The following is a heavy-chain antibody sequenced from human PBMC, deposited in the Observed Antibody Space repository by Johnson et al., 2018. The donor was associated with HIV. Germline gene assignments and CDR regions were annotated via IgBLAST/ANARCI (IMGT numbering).Heavy chain of an antibody. CDR1: GFTFSSYT. Sequence: QVQLVESGGGVVQPGRSLRLSCVASGFTFSSYTMHWVRQAPGKGLEWVAVISYDGSNKYYADSVKGRFTISRDNSKNILYLQMSSLRAEDTAIYYCARDGESQQLPLGDALDFWGQGTMVTVSS. CDR3: ARDGESQQLPLGDALDF. V-gene: IGHV3-30*14. D-gene: IGHD6-13*01. CDR2: ISYDGSNK. J-gene: IGHJ3*01.